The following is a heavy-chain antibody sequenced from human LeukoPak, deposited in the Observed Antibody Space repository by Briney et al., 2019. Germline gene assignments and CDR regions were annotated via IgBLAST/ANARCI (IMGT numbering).Heavy chain of an antibody. J-gene: IGHJ4*02. Sequence: SGTLSLTCSVFADSMNNYYWNWIRQPPGKGLEWIGFVHHSGTTNYNPSLKSRVTILIETSKNEFSLRLASVTTTDTAVYYCAKTGSLFGYFFDHWGQGIPVSVSS. D-gene: IGHD3-16*01. V-gene: IGHV4-59*01. CDR2: VHHSGTT. CDR3: AKTGSLFGYFFDH. CDR1: ADSMNNYY.